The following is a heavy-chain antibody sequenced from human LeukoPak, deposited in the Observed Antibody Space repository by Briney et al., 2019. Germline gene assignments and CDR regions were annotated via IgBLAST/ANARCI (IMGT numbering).Heavy chain of an antibody. D-gene: IGHD6-13*01. J-gene: IGHJ4*02. CDR3: ARTGIAAAGTRGAL. CDR2: IKQDGSEK. V-gene: IGHV3-7*01. Sequence: GRSLRLSCAASGYTFSSYAMHWVRQAPGKGLEWVANIKQDGSEKYYVDSVKGRFTISRDNAKNSLYLQMNSLRAEDTAVYYCARTGIAAAGTRGALWGQGTLVTVTS. CDR1: GYTFSSYA.